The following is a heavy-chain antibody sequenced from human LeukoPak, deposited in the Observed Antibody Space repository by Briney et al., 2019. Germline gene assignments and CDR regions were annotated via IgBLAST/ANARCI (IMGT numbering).Heavy chain of an antibody. J-gene: IGHJ6*02. CDR3: ARATSYSNYGMDI. Sequence: GGSLRLSCAASGFTFSKHWMHWVRQVPGKGLVWVSRINSDGSSTSYADSVKGRFTISRDNAKNTLYLQMNSLRAEDTAVHYCARATSYSNYGMDIWGQGTTVTVSS. CDR2: INSDGSST. D-gene: IGHD4-11*01. CDR1: GFTFSKHW. V-gene: IGHV3-74*01.